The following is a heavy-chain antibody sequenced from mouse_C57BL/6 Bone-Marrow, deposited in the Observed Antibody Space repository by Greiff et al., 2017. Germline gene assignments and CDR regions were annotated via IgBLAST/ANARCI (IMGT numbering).Heavy chain of an antibody. D-gene: IGHD2-3*01. V-gene: IGHV1-54*01. CDR3: ARDGYYALGFAY. Sequence: VKLMESGAELVRPGTSVKVSCKASGYAFTNYLIEWVKQRPGQGLEWIGVINPGSGGTNYNEKFKGKATLTADKSSSTAYMQLSSLTSEDSAVYFCARDGYYALGFAYWGQGTLVTVSA. CDR1: GYAFTNYL. J-gene: IGHJ3*01. CDR2: INPGSGGT.